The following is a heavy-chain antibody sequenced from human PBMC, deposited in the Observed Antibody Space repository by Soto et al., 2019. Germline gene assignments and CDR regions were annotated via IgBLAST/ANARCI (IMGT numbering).Heavy chain of an antibody. CDR3: AREERYCSSTSCSIAFVY. CDR2: IKQDGSEK. Sequence: GGSLRLSCAASGFTFSTYWMTWVRQAPGKGLEWVANIKQDGSEKYYVDSLEGRFTISRDNAKNSLYLQMNSLRSEDTAVYYCAREERYCSSTSCSIAFVYWGQGTLVTV. J-gene: IGHJ4*02. CDR1: GFTFSTYW. V-gene: IGHV3-7*01. D-gene: IGHD2-2*01.